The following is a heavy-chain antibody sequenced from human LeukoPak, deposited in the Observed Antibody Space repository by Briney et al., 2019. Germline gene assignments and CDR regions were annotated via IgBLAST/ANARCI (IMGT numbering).Heavy chain of an antibody. CDR3: ARRQYSGYDFDF. D-gene: IGHD5-12*01. Sequence: KHGESLKISCKGSGYSFTTYWIAWVRQMPGKGLEWMGIIYPGDSDTRYSPSFQGQVTVSADKSISTAYLQWSSLEASDTAMYYCARRQYSGYDFDFWGQGTLVTVSS. J-gene: IGHJ4*02. CDR2: IYPGDSDT. V-gene: IGHV5-51*01. CDR1: GYSFTTYW.